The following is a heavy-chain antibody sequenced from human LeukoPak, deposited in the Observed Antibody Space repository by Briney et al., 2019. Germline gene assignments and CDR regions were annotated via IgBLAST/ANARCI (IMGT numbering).Heavy chain of an antibody. D-gene: IGHD6-19*01. V-gene: IGHV4-59*01. CDR3: ARYGSGWKYYFDY. CDR1: GGSISSYY. CDR2: IYYSGST. J-gene: IGHJ4*02. Sequence: SETLSLTCTVSGGSISSYYWSWIRQPPGKGLEWIGYIYYSGSTNYNPSLKSRVTISVDTSKNQFSLKLSSVTAADTAVYYCARYGSGWKYYFDYWGQXTLVTVSS.